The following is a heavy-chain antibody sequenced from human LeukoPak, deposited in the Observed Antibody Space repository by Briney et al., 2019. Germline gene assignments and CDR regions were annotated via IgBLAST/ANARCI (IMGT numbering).Heavy chain of an antibody. CDR1: GYTFTSYG. CDR2: ISPYNGNT. Sequence: ASVKVSCKASGYTFTSYGISWVRQAPGRGLEWMGWISPYNGNTNYVQNLQGRVTMTTDTSTSTAYVELRSLRSDDTAVYYCARGGTTTWVGSFDYWGQGSLVTVSS. J-gene: IGHJ4*02. D-gene: IGHD1-26*01. CDR3: ARGGTTTWVGSFDY. V-gene: IGHV1-18*01.